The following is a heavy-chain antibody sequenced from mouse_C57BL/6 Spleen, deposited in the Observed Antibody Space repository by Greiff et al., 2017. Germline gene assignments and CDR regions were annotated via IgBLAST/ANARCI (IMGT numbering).Heavy chain of an antibody. CDR1: GYTFTDYY. CDR3: ARRLYDYDEGEDY. CDR2: INPNNGGT. J-gene: IGHJ2*01. D-gene: IGHD2-4*01. Sequence: EVQLQQSGPELVKPGASVKISCKASGYTFTDYYMNWVKQSHGKSLEWIGDINPNNGGTSYNQKFKGKATLTVDKSSSTAYMELRSLTSEDSAVYYCARRLYDYDEGEDYWGQGTTLTVSS. V-gene: IGHV1-26*01.